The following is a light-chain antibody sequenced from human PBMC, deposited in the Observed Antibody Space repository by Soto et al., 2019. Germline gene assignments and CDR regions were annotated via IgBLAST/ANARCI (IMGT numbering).Light chain of an antibody. CDR2: GAS. Sequence: ETVLTQSPGTLSLSPGERATLFCRASQSVSGSYLAWYQQKPGQAPRLLIYGASSRATGIPDRFSGSGSGTDFTLTISRLEPEDFAVYYCQQHSSSPPSWTFGQGTEVEIK. V-gene: IGKV3-20*01. CDR3: QQHSSSPPSWT. CDR1: QSVSGSY. J-gene: IGKJ1*01.